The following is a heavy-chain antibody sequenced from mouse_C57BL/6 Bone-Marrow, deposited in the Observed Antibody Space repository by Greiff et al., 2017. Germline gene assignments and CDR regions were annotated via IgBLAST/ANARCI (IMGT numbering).Heavy chain of an antibody. D-gene: IGHD2-5*01. Sequence: QVQLQQPGAELVKPGASVTMSCKASGYTFTRYWITWVTQRPVPGLEWIGDIYPGSGSTNYNEKFKSKATLTVDTSSSTAYMQLSSLTSEDSAVYYCARGSNYFAYWGQGTLVTVSA. J-gene: IGHJ3*01. CDR1: GYTFTRYW. V-gene: IGHV1-55*01. CDR3: ARGSNYFAY. CDR2: IYPGSGST.